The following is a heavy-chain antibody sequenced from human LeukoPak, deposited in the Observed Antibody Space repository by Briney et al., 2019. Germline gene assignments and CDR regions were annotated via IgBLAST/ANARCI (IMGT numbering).Heavy chain of an antibody. V-gene: IGHV4-4*07. J-gene: IGHJ5*02. CDR3: ARGPDSGSYYGWFDP. D-gene: IGHD1-26*01. Sequence: SETLSLTCTVSGGSISSYYWSWIRQPAGKGLEWIGRIYTSGSTNYNPSLKSRVTMSVDTSKNQFSLNLSSVTAAGTAVYYCARGPDSGSYYGWFDPWGQGTLVTVSS. CDR1: GGSISSYY. CDR2: IYTSGST.